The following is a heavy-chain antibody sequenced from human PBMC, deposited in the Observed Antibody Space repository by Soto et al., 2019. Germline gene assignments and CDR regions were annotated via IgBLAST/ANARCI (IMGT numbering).Heavy chain of an antibody. CDR1: GFTFSSYW. Sequence: LRLSCAASGFTFSSYWMSWVRQAPGKGLEWVANIKQDGSEKYYVDSVKGRFTISRDNAKNSLCLQMNSLRAEDTAVYYCARSRYYYYYGMDVWGQGTTVTVSS. J-gene: IGHJ6*02. V-gene: IGHV3-7*01. CDR2: IKQDGSEK. CDR3: ARSRYYYYYGMDV.